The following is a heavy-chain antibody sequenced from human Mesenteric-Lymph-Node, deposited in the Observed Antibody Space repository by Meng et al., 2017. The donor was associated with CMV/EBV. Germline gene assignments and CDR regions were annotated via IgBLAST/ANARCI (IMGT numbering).Heavy chain of an antibody. Sequence: GESLKISCAASGFTFSSYWMTWVRQAPGKGLEWVANIKQDGSEKYYVDSMKGRFTISRDNAKNSLYLQMNSLRAEDTAVYYCARAVVVPATNSDYYYGMDVWGQGTTVTVSS. CDR2: IKQDGSEK. J-gene: IGHJ6*02. CDR3: ARAVVVPATNSDYYYGMDV. CDR1: GFTFSSYW. D-gene: IGHD2-2*01. V-gene: IGHV3-7*01.